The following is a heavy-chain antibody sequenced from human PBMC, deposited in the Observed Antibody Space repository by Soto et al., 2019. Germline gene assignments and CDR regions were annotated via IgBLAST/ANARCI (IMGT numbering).Heavy chain of an antibody. CDR2: IIPIFGTA. Sequence: EASVSVSCKAPGGTFSSYAISWVRQAPGQGLEWMGGIIPIFGTANYAQKFQGRVTITADESTSTAYMELSSLRSEDTAVYYCARARAVVPAAIEVMPYNWFDPWGQGTLVTVSS. CDR1: GGTFSSYA. V-gene: IGHV1-69*13. D-gene: IGHD2-2*01. CDR3: ARARAVVPAAIEVMPYNWFDP. J-gene: IGHJ5*02.